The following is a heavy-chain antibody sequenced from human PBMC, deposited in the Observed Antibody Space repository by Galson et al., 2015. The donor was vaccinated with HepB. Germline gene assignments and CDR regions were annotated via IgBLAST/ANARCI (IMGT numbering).Heavy chain of an antibody. D-gene: IGHD3-3*01. CDR3: ARDRGFWSGYYPPTFDY. CDR1: GFTFSSYS. J-gene: IGHJ4*02. V-gene: IGHV3-21*01. Sequence: SLRLSCAASGFTFSSYSMNWVRQAPGKGLEWVSSISSSSSYIYYADSVKGRFTISRDNAKNSLYLQMNSLRAEDTAVYYCARDRGFWSGYYPPTFDYWGQGTLVTVSS. CDR2: ISSSSSYI.